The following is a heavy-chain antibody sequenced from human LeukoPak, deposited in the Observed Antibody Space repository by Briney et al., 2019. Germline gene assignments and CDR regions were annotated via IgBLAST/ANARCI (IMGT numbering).Heavy chain of an antibody. V-gene: IGHV4-39*01. CDR3: ARNASDSGTSYFDY. D-gene: IGHD1-26*01. J-gene: IGHJ4*02. CDR1: GGSISSGTYY. Sequence: SETLSLTCTVSGGSISSGTYYWGWVRQPPGKGLEWIGSIYSGSTSYNPSLKSRVTISVDTSKNQFSLKLDSVTAADTAVYYCARNASDSGTSYFDYWGQGTLVTVPS. CDR2: IYSGST.